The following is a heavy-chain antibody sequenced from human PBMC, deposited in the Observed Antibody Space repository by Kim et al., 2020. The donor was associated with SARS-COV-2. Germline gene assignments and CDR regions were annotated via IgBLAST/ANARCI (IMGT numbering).Heavy chain of an antibody. D-gene: IGHD3-10*01. V-gene: IGHV3-30*07. J-gene: IGHJ3*02. Sequence: KGRLTSSRDNSKKTRYLQMNSMRAEDTAVYYCARDPPKVWFGAQNAFDIWGQGTMVTVSS. CDR3: ARDPPKVWFGAQNAFDI.